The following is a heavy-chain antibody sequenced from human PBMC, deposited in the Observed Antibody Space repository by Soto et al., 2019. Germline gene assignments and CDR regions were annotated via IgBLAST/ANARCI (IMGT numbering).Heavy chain of an antibody. V-gene: IGHV3-23*01. D-gene: IGHD3-3*01. J-gene: IGHJ4*02. CDR2: ISGSGGST. Sequence: GGSLRLSCAASGFTFSSYAMSWVRQAPGKGLEWVSAISGSGGSTYYADSVKGRFTISRDNSKNTLYLQMNSLRAEDTAVYYCAKDVTIFGVVSHFDYWGQGTLVTVSS. CDR1: GFTFSSYA. CDR3: AKDVTIFGVVSHFDY.